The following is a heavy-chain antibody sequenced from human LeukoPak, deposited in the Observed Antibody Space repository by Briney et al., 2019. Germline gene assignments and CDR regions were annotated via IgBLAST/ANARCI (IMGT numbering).Heavy chain of an antibody. CDR1: GFTFSDYN. J-gene: IGHJ4*03. CDR2: ITGSGSTI. Sequence: GGSLRLSCAASGFTFSDYNMNWVRQAPGKGLEWVSYITGSGSTIFYADSVKGRFTISRDNVKISLYLQMNSLRAEDTAVYYCARPTSSGWYSHWGQGTVVTVSS. V-gene: IGHV3-48*01. CDR3: ARPTSSGWYSH. D-gene: IGHD6-19*01.